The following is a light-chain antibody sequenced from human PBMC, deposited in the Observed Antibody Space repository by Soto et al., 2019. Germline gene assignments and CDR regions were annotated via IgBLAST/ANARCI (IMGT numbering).Light chain of an antibody. CDR3: SSYTTSGTFV. V-gene: IGLV2-14*03. Sequence: QSALTQPASVSGSPGQSITISCTGTSSDVGVYKYVSWYQQHPGTAPKLMIFDVTNRTSGVSNRFSGSKSGSTASLTISGLQAEDDADYYCSSYTTSGTFVFGGGTKLTVL. CDR1: SSDVGVYKY. CDR2: DVT. J-gene: IGLJ2*01.